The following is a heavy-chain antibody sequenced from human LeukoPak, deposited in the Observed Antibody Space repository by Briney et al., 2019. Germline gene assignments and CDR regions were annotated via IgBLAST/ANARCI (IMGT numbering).Heavy chain of an antibody. CDR2: IIPILGIA. CDR3: ARGGSYYGTGKDWFDP. D-gene: IGHD3-10*01. CDR1: GGTFSSYA. J-gene: IGHJ5*02. V-gene: IGHV1-69*04. Sequence: SVKVSCKASGGTFSSYAISWVRQAPGQGLEWMGRIIPILGIANYAQKFQGRVTITADKSTSTAYMELSSLRSEDTAVYYCARGGSYYGTGKDWFDPWGQGTLVTVSS.